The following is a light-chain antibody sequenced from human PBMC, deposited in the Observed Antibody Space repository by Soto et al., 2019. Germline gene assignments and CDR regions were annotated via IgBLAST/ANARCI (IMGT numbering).Light chain of an antibody. J-gene: IGKJ1*01. CDR2: GPS. CDR3: QQYNDWPRT. CDR1: PSVGDH. V-gene: IGKV3-15*01. Sequence: AVPQSAGALSLSTGERATPSCRASPSVGDHVAWCRRGPVQARRLLVYGPSTRATGIPATFSGSGSGTEFTLTISSLQSEDFAVYYCQQYNDWPRTFGQGTKVDIK.